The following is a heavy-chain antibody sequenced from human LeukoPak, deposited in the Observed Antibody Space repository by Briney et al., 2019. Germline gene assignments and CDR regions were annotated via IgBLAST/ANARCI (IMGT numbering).Heavy chain of an antibody. Sequence: GASVKVSCKASGYTFTSYGISWVRQAPGQGLEWMGWISAYNGNTNYAQKLQGRVTMTTDTSTSTAYMELRSLRSDDTAVYYCARARSGPAHDAFDIWGQGTMVTVSS. V-gene: IGHV1-18*01. J-gene: IGHJ3*02. CDR2: ISAYNGNT. CDR1: GYTFTSYG. CDR3: ARARSGPAHDAFDI. D-gene: IGHD2-2*01.